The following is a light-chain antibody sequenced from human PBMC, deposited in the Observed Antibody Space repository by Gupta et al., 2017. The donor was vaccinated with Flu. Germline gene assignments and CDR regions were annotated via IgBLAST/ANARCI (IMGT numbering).Light chain of an antibody. J-gene: IGKJ4*01. Sequence: EIAVTQSPATLSVSPGDRATLSCRASQSVDAKLAWYQQKPGQAPRLLIFSALIRATGVPARFGGSGSGTHFTLTISSLQSEDFAIYYCQQYKEWPLTFGGGTKVEIK. V-gene: IGKV3-15*01. CDR1: QSVDAK. CDR2: SAL. CDR3: QQYKEWPLT.